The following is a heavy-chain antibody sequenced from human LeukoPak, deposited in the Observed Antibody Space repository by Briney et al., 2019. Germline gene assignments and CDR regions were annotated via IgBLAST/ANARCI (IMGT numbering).Heavy chain of an antibody. Sequence: SETLSLTCTVSGGSVSTSDSYWGWIRQPPGKGLEWIGDIFHNGKTNYNPSLKGRVTISIDTSNNQFSLRLPSVTAADTAVYYCARIFDSWGQGTLVTVSS. CDR1: GGSVSTSDSY. CDR2: IFHNGKT. CDR3: ARIFDS. J-gene: IGHJ4*02. V-gene: IGHV4-39*07.